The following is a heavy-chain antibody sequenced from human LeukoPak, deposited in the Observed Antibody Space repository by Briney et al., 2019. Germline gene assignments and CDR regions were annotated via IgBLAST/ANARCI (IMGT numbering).Heavy chain of an antibody. CDR1: GGSISSTSSY. J-gene: IGHJ4*02. V-gene: IGHV4-39*01. CDR3: ARRNHYFDY. CDR2: VYYTGNT. Sequence: SETLSLTCTVSGGSISSTSSYWGWIRQPPGRGLEWIASVYYTGNTYYNPSFKSRVTISVDTSKNQFSLRLTSVTAADTAVYYCARRNHYFDYWGQGALVTVSS.